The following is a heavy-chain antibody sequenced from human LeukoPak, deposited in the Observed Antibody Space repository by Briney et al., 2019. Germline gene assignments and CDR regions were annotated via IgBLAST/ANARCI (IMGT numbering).Heavy chain of an antibody. CDR3: AKDTYYYGSGSYWDY. CDR1: GFTFSSYA. V-gene: IGHV3-64*01. CDR2: ISYNGGSS. Sequence: GGSLRLSCAASGFTFSSYAMHWVRQAPGKGLEYVSGISYNGGSSYYANSVKGRFTISRDNSKNTLYLQMNSLRAEDTAVYYCAKDTYYYGSGSYWDYWGQGTLVTVSS. D-gene: IGHD3-10*01. J-gene: IGHJ4*02.